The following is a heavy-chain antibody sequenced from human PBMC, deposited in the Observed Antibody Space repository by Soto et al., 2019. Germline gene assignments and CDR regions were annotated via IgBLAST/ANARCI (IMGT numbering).Heavy chain of an antibody. CDR2: ISYDGSNK. D-gene: IGHD3-22*01. CDR1: GFTFSSYG. J-gene: IGHJ3*02. V-gene: IGHV3-30*18. Sequence: QVQLVESGGGVVQPGRSLSLSCAASGFTFSSYGMHWVRQAPGKGLEWVEVISYDGSNKYYADSGKGRFTISRDNSKNTLYLQMNSLRAEDTAVYYCAKGGEMIVVVTWNDAFDIWGQGTMVTVSS. CDR3: AKGGEMIVVVTWNDAFDI.